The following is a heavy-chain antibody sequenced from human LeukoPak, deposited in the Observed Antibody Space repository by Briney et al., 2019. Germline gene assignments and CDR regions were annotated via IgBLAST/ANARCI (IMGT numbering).Heavy chain of an antibody. CDR3: ARAPTEYYDFWSGYPPGMDV. CDR2: IYSGGST. Sequence: GGSLRLSCAASGFTVSSNYMGWVRQAPGKGLEWVSVIYSGGSTYYADSVKGRFTISRDNSKNTLYLQMNSLRAEDTAVYYCARAPTEYYDFWSGYPPGMDVWGEGTTVTVSS. D-gene: IGHD3-3*01. CDR1: GFTVSSNY. V-gene: IGHV3-53*01. J-gene: IGHJ6*04.